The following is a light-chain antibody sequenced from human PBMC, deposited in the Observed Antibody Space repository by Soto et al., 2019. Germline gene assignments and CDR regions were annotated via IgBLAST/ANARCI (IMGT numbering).Light chain of an antibody. J-gene: IGKJ4*01. CDR1: QNIRDY. Sequence: ETVLTQSPATLSLSPGERATLSRRASQNIRDYLIWYQQKPGQAPRLLIYDASSRATGVPARFSGSGFGTDFTLTINNLEPEDFAVYYCQQRGNWPLTFGGGTKVEI. V-gene: IGKV3-11*01. CDR3: QQRGNWPLT. CDR2: DAS.